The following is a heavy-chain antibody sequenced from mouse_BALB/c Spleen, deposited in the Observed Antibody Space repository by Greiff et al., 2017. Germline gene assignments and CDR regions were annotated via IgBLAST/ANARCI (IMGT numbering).Heavy chain of an antibody. CDR2: ISSGSSTI. V-gene: IGHV5-17*02. CDR3: ARRVVEGFDY. J-gene: IGHJ2*01. Sequence: EVKLVESGGGLVQPGGSRKLSCAASGFTFSSFGMHWVRQAPEKGLEWVAYISSGSSTIYYADTVKGRFTISRDNPKNTLFLQMTSLRSEDTAMYYCARRVVEGFDYWGQGTTLTVSS. CDR1: GFTFSSFG. D-gene: IGHD1-1*01.